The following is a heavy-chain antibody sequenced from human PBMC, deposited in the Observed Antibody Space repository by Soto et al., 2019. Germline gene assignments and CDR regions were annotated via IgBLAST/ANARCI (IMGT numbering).Heavy chain of an antibody. J-gene: IGHJ4*02. CDR2: ISGSGGST. CDR3: AKDLGYYDSSGYDY. D-gene: IGHD3-22*01. V-gene: IGHV3-23*01. Sequence: GGSLRLSCAASGFTFSSYAMSWVRQAPGKGLEWVSAISGSGGSTYYADSVKGRFTISRDNSKNTLYLQMNSLRAEDTAVYYCAKDLGYYDSSGYDYWGQGTLVTVSS. CDR1: GFTFSSYA.